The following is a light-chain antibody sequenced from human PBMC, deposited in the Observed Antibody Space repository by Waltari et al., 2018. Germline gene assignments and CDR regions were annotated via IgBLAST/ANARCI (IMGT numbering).Light chain of an antibody. CDR1: QSVNSNY. V-gene: IGKV3-20*01. CDR3: QLYGNSPLYT. Sequence: EIVLTQSPGTLSLSPGERVPLSCRASQSVNSNYLAWSQQKAGQAPRILIFGASSRATGIPDRFSGSGSGTDFTLTISRLEPEDFAVYYCQLYGNSPLYTFGQGTKLEIK. CDR2: GAS. J-gene: IGKJ2*01.